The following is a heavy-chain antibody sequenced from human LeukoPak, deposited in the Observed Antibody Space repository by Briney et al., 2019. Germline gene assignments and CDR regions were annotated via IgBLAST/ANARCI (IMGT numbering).Heavy chain of an antibody. CDR2: IWYDGSNK. D-gene: IGHD1-14*01. CDR3: ATETNGRHYDY. Sequence: GGSLRLSCAASGFTFSSYGMHWVRQAPGKGLEWVAVIWYDGSNKYYADSVKGRFTISRDNSKNTLYLQMNSLRAEDTAVYYCATETNGRHYDYWGQGTLLTVSS. CDR1: GFTFSSYG. V-gene: IGHV3-33*01. J-gene: IGHJ4*02.